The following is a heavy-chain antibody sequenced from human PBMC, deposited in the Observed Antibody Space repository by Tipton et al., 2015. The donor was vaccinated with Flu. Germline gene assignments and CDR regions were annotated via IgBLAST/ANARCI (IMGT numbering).Heavy chain of an antibody. V-gene: IGHV4-59*01. D-gene: IGHD1-14*01. Sequence: TLSLICTVSGGSISSYYWSWIRQPPGKGLEWIGYIYYSGSTNYNPSLKSRVTISVDTSKNQFSLKLSSVTAADTAVYYCARGRKWEPIDYWGQGTLVTVSS. CDR3: ARGRKWEPIDY. CDR1: GGSISSYY. J-gene: IGHJ4*02. CDR2: IYYSGST.